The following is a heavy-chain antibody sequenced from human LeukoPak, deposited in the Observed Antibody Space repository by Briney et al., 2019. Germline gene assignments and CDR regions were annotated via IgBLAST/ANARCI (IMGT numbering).Heavy chain of an antibody. Sequence: SETLSHTCTVSGGSISSYYWNWIRQPAGKGLEWIGRIYTSGSTNYNPSLKSRVTMSVDTSKNQFSLKLSSVTAADTAVYYYARDGPPLYGSGTAFDYWGQGTLVTVSS. J-gene: IGHJ4*02. CDR2: IYTSGST. D-gene: IGHD3-10*01. V-gene: IGHV4-4*07. CDR3: ARDGPPLYGSGTAFDY. CDR1: GGSISSYY.